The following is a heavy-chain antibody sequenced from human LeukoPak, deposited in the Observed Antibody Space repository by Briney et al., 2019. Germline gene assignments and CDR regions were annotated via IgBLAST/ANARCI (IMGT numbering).Heavy chain of an antibody. CDR3: ARVMGGTTGTWAAFDI. CDR1: GGSISSSNW. D-gene: IGHD1-1*01. J-gene: IGHJ3*02. Sequence: SETLSLTCAVSGGSISSSNWWSWVRQPPGKGLEWIGEIYHSGSANYNPSLKSRVTISVDKSKNQFSLKLSSVTAADTAVYYCARVMGGTTGTWAAFDIWGQGTMVTVSS. CDR2: IYHSGSA. V-gene: IGHV4-4*02.